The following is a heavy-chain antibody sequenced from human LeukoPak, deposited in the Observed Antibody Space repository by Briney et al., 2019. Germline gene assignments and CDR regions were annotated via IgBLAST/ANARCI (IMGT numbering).Heavy chain of an antibody. V-gene: IGHV4-34*12. J-gene: IGHJ4*02. Sequence: SETLSLTCAVYGESFSGYYWSWIRQPPGKGLEWIGEIIHSGSTNYNPSLKSQVTISVDTSKNQFSLKLSSVTAADTAVYYCARVRSIVVVPANTRFDYWGQGTLVTVSS. CDR3: ARVRSIVVVPANTRFDY. CDR1: GESFSGYY. CDR2: IIHSGST. D-gene: IGHD2-2*01.